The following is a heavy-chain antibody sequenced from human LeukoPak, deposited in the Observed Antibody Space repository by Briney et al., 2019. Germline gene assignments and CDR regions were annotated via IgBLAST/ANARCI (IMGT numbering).Heavy chain of an antibody. V-gene: IGHV3-23*01. CDR2: ISGSGGTT. CDR1: GITFNNFP. D-gene: IGHD3-22*01. Sequence: GGSLRLSCAASGITFNNFPMSWVRQVPGKGLEWVSSISGSGGTTYYAGSVRGRFTISRDNAKNTLFLQMRSLRAEDTALYYCAKDGYFHDSSGYSYFDYWGQGILVSVSS. CDR3: AKDGYFHDSSGYSYFDY. J-gene: IGHJ4*02.